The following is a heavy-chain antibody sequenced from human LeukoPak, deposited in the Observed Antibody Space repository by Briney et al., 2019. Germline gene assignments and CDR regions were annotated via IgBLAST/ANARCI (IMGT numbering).Heavy chain of an antibody. CDR1: GFTFSNYW. CDR3: ARVRRKRSDFDY. V-gene: IGHV3-7*01. J-gene: IGHJ4*02. Sequence: GGSLRLSCAASGFTFSNYWMSWVRQAPGKGLEWVANIKQDGSEKHYVDSVKGRFTIPTDNAKNSMDLQMNSLRAEDTAVYYCARVRRKRSDFDYWGQGTLVTVSS. D-gene: IGHD1-1*01. CDR2: IKQDGSEK.